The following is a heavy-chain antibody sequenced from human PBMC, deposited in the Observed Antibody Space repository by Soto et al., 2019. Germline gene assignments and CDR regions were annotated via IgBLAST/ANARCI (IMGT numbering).Heavy chain of an antibody. V-gene: IGHV3-23*01. CDR2: ISGSGGST. J-gene: IGHJ6*04. Sequence: GGSLRLSCAASGFTFSSYAMSWVRQAPGKGLEWVSAISGSGGSTYYADSVKGRFTISRDNSKNTLYLQMNSLRAEDTAVYYCDQGMDKPLEEKGLYYYGMDVWGKVSKVPV. CDR3: DQGMDKPLEEKGLYYYGMDV. CDR1: GFTFSSYA. D-gene: IGHD6-13*01.